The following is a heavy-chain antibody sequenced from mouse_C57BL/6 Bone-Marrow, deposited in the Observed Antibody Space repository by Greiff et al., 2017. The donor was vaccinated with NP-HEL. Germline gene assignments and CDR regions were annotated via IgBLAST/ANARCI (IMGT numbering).Heavy chain of an antibody. V-gene: IGHV3-6*01. CDR1: GYSITSGYY. CDR2: ISYDGSN. Sequence: EVQLQQSGPGLVKPSHSLSLTCSVTGYSITSGYYWNWIRQFPGNKLEWMGYISYDGSNNYNPSLKNRISITRDTSKNQFFLKLNSVTTEDTATYYCARGRGSSLAYWGQGTLVTVSA. J-gene: IGHJ3*01. CDR3: ARGRGSSLAY. D-gene: IGHD1-1*01.